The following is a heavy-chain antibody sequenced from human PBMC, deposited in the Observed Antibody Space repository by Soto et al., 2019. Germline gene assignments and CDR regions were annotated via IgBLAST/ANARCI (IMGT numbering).Heavy chain of an antibody. V-gene: IGHV4-59*01. J-gene: IGHJ5*02. D-gene: IGHD3-10*01. Sequence: SETLSLTCTVSGGSISSYYWSWIRQPPGKGLEWIGYIYYSGSTNYNPSLKSRVTISVDTSKNQFSLKLSSVTAADTAVYYCARALTGSYYPNWFDPWGQGTLVTVSS. CDR1: GGSISSYY. CDR3: ARALTGSYYPNWFDP. CDR2: IYYSGST.